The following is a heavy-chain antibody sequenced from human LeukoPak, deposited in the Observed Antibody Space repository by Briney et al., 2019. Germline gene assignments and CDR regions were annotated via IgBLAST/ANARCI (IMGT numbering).Heavy chain of an antibody. CDR1: GFTFSSYG. CDR2: IRYDGSNK. V-gene: IGHV3-30*02. J-gene: IGHJ4*02. Sequence: TGGSLRLSCAASGFTFSSYGMHWVRQAPGEGLEWVAFIRYDGSNKYCADSVEGRFTISRDNSKNTLYLQMNSLTPEDTAVYYCARAIAGTTEYCGQGTLVTVSS. D-gene: IGHD6-13*01. CDR3: ARAIAGTTEY.